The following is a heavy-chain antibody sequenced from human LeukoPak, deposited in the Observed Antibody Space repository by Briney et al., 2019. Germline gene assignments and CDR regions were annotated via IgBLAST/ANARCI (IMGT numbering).Heavy chain of an antibody. D-gene: IGHD1-1*01. Sequence: GESLQVSCKGSGYSFTSYWIGWVRQMPGKGLEWMGIIYPGDSDTRYSPSFQGQVTISADKSISTAYLQWSSLKASDTAMYYCARHPNVRNDPFDYWGQGTLVTVSS. J-gene: IGHJ4*02. V-gene: IGHV5-51*01. CDR1: GYSFTSYW. CDR3: ARHPNVRNDPFDY. CDR2: IYPGDSDT.